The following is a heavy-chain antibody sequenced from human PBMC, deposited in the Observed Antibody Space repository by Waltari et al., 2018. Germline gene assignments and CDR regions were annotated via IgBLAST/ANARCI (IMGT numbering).Heavy chain of an antibody. CDR3: VRAFMVTTFSALRYHDYYGMDV. V-gene: IGHV4-34*01. J-gene: IGHJ6*02. Sequence: QVQLQQWGAGLLKPPETLSLTCAVYGGSFRYYSWSWVRQPPGKGLEWIGEINPSGVTNYNPSLKSRVTISVDTSKNQFSLRLSSVTAADTAVYYCVRAFMVTTFSALRYHDYYGMDVWGQGTAVTVSS. D-gene: IGHD4-17*01. CDR2: INPSGVT. CDR1: GGSFRYYS.